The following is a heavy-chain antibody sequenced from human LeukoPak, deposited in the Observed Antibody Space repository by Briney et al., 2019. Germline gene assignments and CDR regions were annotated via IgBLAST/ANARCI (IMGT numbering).Heavy chain of an antibody. J-gene: IGHJ4*03. CDR1: GFIFSRYS. CDR3: ARDRGVTSRPRGYFDF. CDR2: ICSGSSTI. D-gene: IGHD4-23*01. Sequence: GGSLRLSCAASGFIFSRYSMNWVRQAPGKGLEWVSYICSGSSTIYYADSVKGRFTISRDTAKALHLQMNSLRDKDTDVYYCARDRGVTSRPRGYFDFWGQGTPVT. V-gene: IGHV3-48*02.